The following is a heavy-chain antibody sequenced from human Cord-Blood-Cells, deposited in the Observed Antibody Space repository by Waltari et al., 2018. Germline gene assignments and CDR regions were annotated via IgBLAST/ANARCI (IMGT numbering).Heavy chain of an antibody. CDR3: ATGKWPFFDY. CDR2: VDPEDGET. J-gene: IGHJ4*02. D-gene: IGHD5-12*01. Sequence: EVQLVPSGAEVKKPGATVQISCKLYAYTFPDYYMHWVQQAPGKGLEWMGLVDPEDGETIYAEKFQGRGTITADTSTDTAYMELSSLRSEDTAVYYCATGKWPFFDYWGQGTLVTVSS. V-gene: IGHV1-69-2*01. CDR1: AYTFPDYY.